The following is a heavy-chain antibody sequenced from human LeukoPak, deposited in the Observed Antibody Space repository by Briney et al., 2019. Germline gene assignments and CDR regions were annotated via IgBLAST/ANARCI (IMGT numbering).Heavy chain of an antibody. CDR3: ARGGYDFWSGYRAFDY. CDR2: IYYSGST. CDR1: GGSVSSGSYY. J-gene: IGHJ4*02. Sequence: SETLSLTCTVSGGSVSSGSYYWSWIRQPPGKGLEWIGYIYYSGSTNYNPSLKSRVTISVDTSKNQFSLKLSSVTAADTAVYYCARGGYDFWSGYRAFDYWGQGTLDTVSS. V-gene: IGHV4-61*01. D-gene: IGHD3-3*01.